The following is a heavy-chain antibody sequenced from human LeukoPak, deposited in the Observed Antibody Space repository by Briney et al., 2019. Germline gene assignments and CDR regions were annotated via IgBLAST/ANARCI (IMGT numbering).Heavy chain of an antibody. J-gene: IGHJ4*02. CDR2: INHSGST. Sequence: SETLSLTCAVYGGSFSGYYWSWIRQPPGKGLEWIGEINHSGSTNYNPSLKSRVTISVDTSKNQFSLKPSSVTAADTAVYYCARGVGRITMIVVVAWTDYYFDYWGQGTLVTVSS. V-gene: IGHV4-34*01. D-gene: IGHD3-22*01. CDR3: ARGVGRITMIVVVAWTDYYFDY. CDR1: GGSFSGYY.